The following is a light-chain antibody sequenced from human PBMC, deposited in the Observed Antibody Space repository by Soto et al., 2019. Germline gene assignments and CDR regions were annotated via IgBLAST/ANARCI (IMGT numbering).Light chain of an antibody. V-gene: IGKV1-39*01. Sequence: DIQMTQSPSSQYATLGDRITITCRASQGIRNDLAWYQQKPGKAPKLLIYAASSLQSGVPSRFSGSGSGTDFTLTISSLQPEDFATYYCQQSYSTLRTFCQVTKVDVK. CDR2: AAS. CDR1: QGIRND. CDR3: QQSYSTLRT. J-gene: IGKJ1*01.